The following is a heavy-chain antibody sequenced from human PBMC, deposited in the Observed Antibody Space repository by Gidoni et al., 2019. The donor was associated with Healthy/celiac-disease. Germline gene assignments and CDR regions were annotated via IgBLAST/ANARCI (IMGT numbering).Heavy chain of an antibody. Sequence: EVQLVESGGGVVRPGGSLRLSCAASGFHFVDYGMSWVRQAPGKGLECVSGINWNGGSTGYADSVKGRFTISRDNAKNSLYLQMNSLRAEDTALYYCARDLDYGSGSYYDARNDAFDIWGQGTMVTVSS. CDR1: GFHFVDYG. CDR3: ARDLDYGSGSYYDARNDAFDI. CDR2: INWNGGST. V-gene: IGHV3-20*04. D-gene: IGHD3-10*01. J-gene: IGHJ3*02.